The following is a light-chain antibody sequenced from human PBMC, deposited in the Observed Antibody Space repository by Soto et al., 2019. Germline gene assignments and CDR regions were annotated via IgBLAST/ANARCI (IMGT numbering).Light chain of an antibody. Sequence: EVVLTQSPDTLSLPPGGRATLSCRASQSISSYLACYQQKPGQAPRLLIYDASSRATGIPARVSGSGSGTDVTLPISSLEPEDFAVYYCQQRGNWPWTFGQGTKVDIK. CDR3: QQRGNWPWT. CDR2: DAS. J-gene: IGKJ1*01. CDR1: QSISSY. V-gene: IGKV3-11*01.